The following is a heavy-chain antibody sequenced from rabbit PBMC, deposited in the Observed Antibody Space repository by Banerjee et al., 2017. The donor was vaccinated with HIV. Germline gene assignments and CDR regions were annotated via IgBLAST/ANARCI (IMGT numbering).Heavy chain of an antibody. CDR3: ARDTGTSFSSYGMDL. J-gene: IGHJ6*01. CDR2: IAGSGSGFT. D-gene: IGHD7-1*01. CDR1: GFSFSSGDY. V-gene: IGHV1S40*01. Sequence: QSLEESGGGLVQPEGSLTLTCKASGFSFSSGDYICWVRQAPGKGLEWISCIAGSGSGFTYSATWATGRFTISKTSSTTVTLQMTSLTVADTATYFCARDTGTSFSSYGMDLRGPGTLVTVS.